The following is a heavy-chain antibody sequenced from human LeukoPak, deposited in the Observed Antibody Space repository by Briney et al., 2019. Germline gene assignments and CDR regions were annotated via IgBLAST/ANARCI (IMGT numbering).Heavy chain of an antibody. CDR1: GFTFSSYA. CDR3: AKAAGDYGRDQNFDY. V-gene: IGHV3-23*01. J-gene: IGHJ4*02. CDR2: ISGSGGVT. Sequence: GRSLRLSCAASGFTFSSYAMTWVRQAPGKGLEWVSAISGSGGVTYYADSVKGRFTISRGNSKNTLSLQMNSLRAEDTAVYYCAKAAGDYGRDQNFDYWGQGTLVTVSS. D-gene: IGHD4-17*01.